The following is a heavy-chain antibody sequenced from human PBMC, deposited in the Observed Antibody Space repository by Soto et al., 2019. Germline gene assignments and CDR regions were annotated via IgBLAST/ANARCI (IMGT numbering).Heavy chain of an antibody. J-gene: IGHJ4*02. V-gene: IGHV3-23*01. Sequence: GGSLRLSCAASGLNFRSYAMSWVRQAPGKGLEWVSGISGSGDTTYYADSVKGRFTVSRDNSKNTLYLQMSSLRAEDTAIYYCAKGQAATGIFYFDSWGQGTLVTVSS. CDR3: AKGQAATGIFYFDS. D-gene: IGHD6-13*01. CDR1: GLNFRSYA. CDR2: ISGSGDTT.